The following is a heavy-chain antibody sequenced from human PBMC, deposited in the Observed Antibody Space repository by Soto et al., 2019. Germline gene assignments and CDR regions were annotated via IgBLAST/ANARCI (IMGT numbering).Heavy chain of an antibody. CDR2: ISNSGST. Sequence: PSETLSLTCTVSGGSVTSDEDYWTWIRQSPGKGLEWIGYISNSGSTGYNPSLKTRLSMSVDRSKNQFTLRLTSVTAADTAVYYCARRVPRFLEWSTRYYYYGMDVWGQGTTVTVSS. CDR1: GGSVTSDEDY. D-gene: IGHD3-3*01. V-gene: IGHV4-30-4*01. J-gene: IGHJ6*02. CDR3: ARRVPRFLEWSTRYYYYGMDV.